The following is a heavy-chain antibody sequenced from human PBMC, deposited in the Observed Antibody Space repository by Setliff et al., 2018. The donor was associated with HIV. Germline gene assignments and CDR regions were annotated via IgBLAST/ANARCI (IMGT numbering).Heavy chain of an antibody. J-gene: IGHJ4*02. CDR1: GFTFSSYG. Sequence: RGSLRLSCAASGFTFSSYGMHWVRQAPGKGLEWVALIWYDGSNKYYTDSVKGRFTISRDNSKNTMYLQMNSLRAEDTAVYYCARDFAGITAAGADYWGQGTLVTVSS. CDR3: ARDFAGITAAGADY. D-gene: IGHD6-13*01. V-gene: IGHV3-33*01. CDR2: IWYDGSNK.